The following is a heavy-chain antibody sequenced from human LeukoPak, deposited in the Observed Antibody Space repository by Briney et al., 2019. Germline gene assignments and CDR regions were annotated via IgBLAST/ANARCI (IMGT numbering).Heavy chain of an antibody. CDR1: GFTFSDNY. Sequence: PGGSLRLSCAASGFTFSDNYMSWIRQAPGKGLELISYISIGGTTTKHADSVEGRFTISRDNARNFLYLQMSSLRAEDTAVYFCASEPRLLDHWGQGTLVTVSS. CDR2: ISIGGTTT. V-gene: IGHV3-11*04. CDR3: ASEPRLLDH. D-gene: IGHD6-25*01. J-gene: IGHJ4*02.